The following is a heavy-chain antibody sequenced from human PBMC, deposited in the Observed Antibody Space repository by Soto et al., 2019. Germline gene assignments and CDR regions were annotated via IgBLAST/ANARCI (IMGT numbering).Heavy chain of an antibody. CDR3: ARDFRDYYDSSGYSWFDP. V-gene: IGHV1-3*01. J-gene: IGHJ5*02. Sequence: ASVKVSCKASGYTFTSYAMHWVRRAPGQRLEWMGWINAGNGNTKYSQKFQDRFTISRDNSKNTLYLQMNSLRADDTAVYYCARDFRDYYDSSGYSWFDPWGQGTLVTVSS. D-gene: IGHD3-22*01. CDR1: GYTFTSYA. CDR2: INAGNGNT.